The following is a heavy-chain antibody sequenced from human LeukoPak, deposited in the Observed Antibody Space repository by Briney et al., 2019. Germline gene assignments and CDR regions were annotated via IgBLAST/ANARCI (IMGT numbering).Heavy chain of an antibody. V-gene: IGHV1-46*01. CDR2: INPSGGST. Sequence: ASVTVSCKASGYTFTSYYMHWVRQAPGQGLEWMGIINPSGGSTSYAQKFQGRVTMTRDTSTSTVYMELSSLRSEDTAVYYCARDQEGLWFGELLSADYWGQGTLVTVSS. J-gene: IGHJ4*02. CDR1: GYTFTSYY. CDR3: ARDQEGLWFGELLSADY. D-gene: IGHD3-10*01.